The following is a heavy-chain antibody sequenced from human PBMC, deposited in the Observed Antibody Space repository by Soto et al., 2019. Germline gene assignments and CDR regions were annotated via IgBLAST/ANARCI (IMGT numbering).Heavy chain of an antibody. Sequence: GGSLRLSCSASGFTFSSYAMHWVRQAPGKGLEYVSAISSNGGSTYYADSVKGRFTISRDNSKNTLYLQMSSLRAEDTAVYYCVKADGIAAAGTVFGYWGQGTLVTVSS. J-gene: IGHJ4*02. CDR3: VKADGIAAAGTVFGY. CDR2: ISSNGGST. D-gene: IGHD6-13*01. V-gene: IGHV3-64D*08. CDR1: GFTFSSYA.